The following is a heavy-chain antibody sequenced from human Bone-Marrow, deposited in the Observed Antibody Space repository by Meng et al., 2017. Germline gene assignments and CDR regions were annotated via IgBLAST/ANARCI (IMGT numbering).Heavy chain of an antibody. CDR1: GYTFTGYY. V-gene: IGHV1-2*06. D-gene: IGHD3-9*01. Sequence: ASVKVSCKASGYTFTGYYMHWVRQAPGQGLEWMGRINPNSGGANYAQKFQGRVTMTRDTSISTAYMELSRLRSDDTAVYYCARRESYYDILTGYYPIRYYYYYYGMDVWGQGTTVTVSS. J-gene: IGHJ6*02. CDR2: INPNSGGA. CDR3: ARRESYYDILTGYYPIRYYYYYYGMDV.